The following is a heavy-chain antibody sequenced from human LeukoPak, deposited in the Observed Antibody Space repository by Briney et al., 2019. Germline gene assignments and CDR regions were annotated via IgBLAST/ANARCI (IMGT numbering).Heavy chain of an antibody. CDR3: ARVGRYCSGGSCYSFSDWFDP. J-gene: IGHJ5*02. V-gene: IGHV1-18*01. Sequence: ASVKVSCKASGYTFTSYGISWVRQAPGQGLEWMGWIGAYNGNTNYAQKLQGRVTMTTDTSTSTAYMELRSLRSDDTAVYYCARVGRYCSGGSCYSFSDWFDPWGQGTLVTVSS. CDR1: GYTFTSYG. D-gene: IGHD2-15*01. CDR2: IGAYNGNT.